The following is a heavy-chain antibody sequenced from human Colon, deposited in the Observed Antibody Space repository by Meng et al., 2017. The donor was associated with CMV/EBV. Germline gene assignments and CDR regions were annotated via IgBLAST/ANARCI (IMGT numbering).Heavy chain of an antibody. CDR3: ARTRTYYASSGAFDY. Sequence: SGYTVTGYYMHWVRQAPGQGLEWMGWLNPNSGGTNYAQKFQGWVTMTRDTSISTAYMELSRLRSDDTAVYYCARTRTYYASSGAFDYWGQGTLVTVSS. D-gene: IGHD3-22*01. V-gene: IGHV1-2*04. CDR2: LNPNSGGT. J-gene: IGHJ4*02. CDR1: GYTVTGYY.